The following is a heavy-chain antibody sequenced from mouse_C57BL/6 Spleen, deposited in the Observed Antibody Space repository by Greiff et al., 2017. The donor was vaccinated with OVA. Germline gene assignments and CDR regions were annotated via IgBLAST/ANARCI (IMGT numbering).Heavy chain of an antibody. CDR3: ARGGTTAYWYFDV. J-gene: IGHJ1*03. Sequence: QVQLQQSGAELARPGASVKLSCKASGYTFTSYGISWVKQRTGQGLEWIGEIYPRSGNTYYNEKFKGKATLTADKSSSTAYMELRSLTSEDSAVYYCARGGTTAYWYFDVWGTGTTVTVSS. V-gene: IGHV1-81*01. D-gene: IGHD1-2*01. CDR1: GYTFTSYG. CDR2: IYPRSGNT.